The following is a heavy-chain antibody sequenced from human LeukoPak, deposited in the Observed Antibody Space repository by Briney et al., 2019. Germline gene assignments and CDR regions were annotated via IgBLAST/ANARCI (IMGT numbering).Heavy chain of an antibody. D-gene: IGHD2-21*01. CDR3: ARLVVGEAHDGFYI. Sequence: PGRSLRLSCAASGFTFSNYGMHCVRQAPGKGLEWVAGISEDGINKYYADSVKGRFTISRDNAKNSLYLQMDSLRAGDTAVYYGARLVVGEAHDGFYIWGQGTMVTVSS. CDR2: ISEDGINK. V-gene: IGHV3-30*03. J-gene: IGHJ3*02. CDR1: GFTFSNYG.